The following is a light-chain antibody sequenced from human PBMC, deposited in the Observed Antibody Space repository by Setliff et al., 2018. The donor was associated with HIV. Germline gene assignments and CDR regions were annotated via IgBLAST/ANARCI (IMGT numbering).Light chain of an antibody. CDR2: NVS. CDR1: SSDIGGNRY. CDR3: TSCTDSRSWV. J-gene: IGLJ3*02. V-gene: IGLV2-14*01. Sequence: QSVLAQPASVSGSPGQSITISCTGTSSDIGGNRYVSWFRQHPGKAPKLMIYNVSSRPSGISDRFSGSRSGNTASLIISGLQAEDEADYYCTSCTDSRSWVFGGGTKVTVL.